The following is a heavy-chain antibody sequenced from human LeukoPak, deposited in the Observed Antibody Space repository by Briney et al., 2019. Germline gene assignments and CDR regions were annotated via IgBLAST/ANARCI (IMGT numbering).Heavy chain of an antibody. D-gene: IGHD6-19*01. V-gene: IGHV4-39*01. CDR1: GGSISSSSYY. J-gene: IGHJ4*02. CDR3: ARVAARYPGRYYFDY. Sequence: SDTLSLTCTVSGGSISSSSYYWGWIRQPPGKGLEWIGSIYYSGSTYYNPSLKSRVTISVDTSKNQFSLKLSSVTAADTAVYYCARVAARYPGRYYFDYWGQGTLVTVSS. CDR2: IYYSGST.